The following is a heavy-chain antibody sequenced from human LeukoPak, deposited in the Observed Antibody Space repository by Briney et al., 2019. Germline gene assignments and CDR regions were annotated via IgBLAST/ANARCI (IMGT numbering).Heavy chain of an antibody. CDR1: GYSIRNDYY. D-gene: IGHD4-23*01. J-gene: IGHJ4*02. CDR2: IYHSGTT. Sequence: SETLSLTCTVSGYSIRNDYYWGWIRQPPGKGLEWIGSIYHSGTTYYNPSLKSRVTISVDTSKNQFSLKLTSVTAADTAVYYCATSWNYGSNIYYWGQGTLVTVSS. V-gene: IGHV4-38-2*02. CDR3: ATSWNYGSNIYY.